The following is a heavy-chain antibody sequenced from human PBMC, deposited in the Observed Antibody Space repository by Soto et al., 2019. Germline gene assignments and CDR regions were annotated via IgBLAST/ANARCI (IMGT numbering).Heavy chain of an antibody. V-gene: IGHV4-39*01. CDR1: GGSISSSSYY. CDR3: ASRGGEYIWGSYLTFYY. J-gene: IGHJ4*02. Sequence: SETLSLTCTVSGGSISSSSYYWGWIRHRTGKELEWIGSIYYSGSTYYNPSLKSRVTISVDTSKNQFPLTLSSVTAADTAVYYCASRGGEYIWGSYLTFYYSGQGTPVTVSS. CDR2: IYYSGST. D-gene: IGHD3-16*02.